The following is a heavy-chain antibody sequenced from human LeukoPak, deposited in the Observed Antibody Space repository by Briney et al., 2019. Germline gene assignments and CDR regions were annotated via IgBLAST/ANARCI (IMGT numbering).Heavy chain of an antibody. CDR1: GDSVSSNSAA. CDR2: TYYRSKWYN. CDR3: ARGGITTVDY. D-gene: IGHD3-10*01. J-gene: IGHJ4*02. Sequence: SQTLSLTCAISGDSVSSNSAAWNWIRQSPSRGLEWLGRTYYRSKWYNDYAVSVKSRITINPDTSKNQFSLKLSSVTAADTAVYYCARGGITTVDYWGQGTLVTVSS. V-gene: IGHV6-1*01.